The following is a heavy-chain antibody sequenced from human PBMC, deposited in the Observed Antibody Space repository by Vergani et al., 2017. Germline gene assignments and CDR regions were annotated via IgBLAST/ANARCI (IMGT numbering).Heavy chain of an antibody. V-gene: IGHV4-59*01. D-gene: IGHD4-23*01. CDR2: IYYSGST. Sequence: QVQLQESGPGLVKPSETLSLTCTVSGGSISSYHWSWIRQPPGKGLEWIGYIYYSGSTNYNPSLKSRVTISVATSKNQFSLKLSSVTAADTAVYYCARDRGGLGYFDYWGQGTLVTVSS. CDR3: ARDRGGLGYFDY. CDR1: GGSISSYH. J-gene: IGHJ4*02.